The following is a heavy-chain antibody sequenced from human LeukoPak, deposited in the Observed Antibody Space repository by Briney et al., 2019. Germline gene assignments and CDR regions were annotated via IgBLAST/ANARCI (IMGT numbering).Heavy chain of an antibody. CDR2: INHSGST. CDR3: AGRIAARPDLWFDS. J-gene: IGHJ5*01. Sequence: SETLSLTCAVYGGSFSGYYWSWIRQPPGKGLEWIGEINHSGSTNYNPSLKSRVTISVDTSKNQFSLKLSSVTAADTAVYYCAGRIAARPDLWFDSWGQGTLATVSS. V-gene: IGHV4-34*01. CDR1: GGSFSGYY. D-gene: IGHD6-6*01.